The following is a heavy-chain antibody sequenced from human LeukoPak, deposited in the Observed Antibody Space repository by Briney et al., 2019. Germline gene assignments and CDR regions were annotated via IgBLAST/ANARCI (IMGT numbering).Heavy chain of an antibody. D-gene: IGHD2-15*01. CDR1: GGSISSYY. J-gene: IGHJ4*02. CDR2: IYDSGST. Sequence: SETLPHTCTVSGGSISSYYWSWIRQPPGKGLEWIGYIYDSGSTNYNPSLKSRVTISVDTSKNQFSLKLSSVTAADTAVYYCARGSYSSGGSCSHFDYWRQGTLVTVSS. CDR3: ARGSYSSGGSCSHFDY. V-gene: IGHV4-59*01.